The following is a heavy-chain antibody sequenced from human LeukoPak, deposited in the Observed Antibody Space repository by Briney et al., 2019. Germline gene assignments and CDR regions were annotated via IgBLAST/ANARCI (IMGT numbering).Heavy chain of an antibody. Sequence: PGGSLRLSCAASEFSVGSNYMTWVRQAPGKGLEWVSYISSSSSTIYYADSVKGRFTISRDNAKNSLYLQMNSLRAEDTAVYYCARDFHRRLYDSSAYHPYWGQGTLVTVSS. CDR3: ARDFHRRLYDSSAYHPY. D-gene: IGHD3-22*01. J-gene: IGHJ4*02. V-gene: IGHV3-48*01. CDR2: ISSSSSTI. CDR1: EFSVGSNY.